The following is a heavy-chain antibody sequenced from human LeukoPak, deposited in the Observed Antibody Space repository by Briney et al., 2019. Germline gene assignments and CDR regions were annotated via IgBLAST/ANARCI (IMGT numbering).Heavy chain of an antibody. CDR2: IYYSGST. CDR3: ARGPNLRFLEWLPAYGMDV. V-gene: IGHV4-30-4*01. J-gene: IGHJ6*02. D-gene: IGHD3-3*01. CDR1: GGSISSGDYY. Sequence: SQTLSLTCTVPGGSISSGDYYWSWIRQPPGKGLEWIGYIYYSGSTYYNPSLKSRVTISVDTSKNQFSLKLSSVTAADTAVYYCARGPNLRFLEWLPAYGMDVWGQGTTVTVSS.